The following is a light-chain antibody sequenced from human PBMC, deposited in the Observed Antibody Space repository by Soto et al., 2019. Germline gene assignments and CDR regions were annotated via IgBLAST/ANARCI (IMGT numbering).Light chain of an antibody. CDR3: QQSYSTPPT. V-gene: IGKV1-39*01. CDR2: GAS. CDR1: QTISVY. J-gene: IGKJ2*01. Sequence: DILMTQSPSSLSASVGDRVTITCRASQTISVYLSWYQQKPGKAPKVLISGASSLQSGVPSRFSGGGSGTYFTLTISSLQLEDFATYYCQQSYSTPPTFGQGTKLEI.